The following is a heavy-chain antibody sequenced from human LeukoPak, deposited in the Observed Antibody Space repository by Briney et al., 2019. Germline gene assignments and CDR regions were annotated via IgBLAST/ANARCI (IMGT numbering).Heavy chain of an antibody. Sequence: GGSLRLSCAASGFTFSNYPMHWVRQAPGKGLEWVALISYDGSNKYYADSVKGRFTISRDNSKNTLYLQMNSLRAEDTAVYYCARGSGSYLYYFDSWGQGALVTFSS. CDR1: GFTFSNYP. J-gene: IGHJ4*02. CDR2: ISYDGSNK. V-gene: IGHV3-30*04. D-gene: IGHD1-26*01. CDR3: ARGSGSYLYYFDS.